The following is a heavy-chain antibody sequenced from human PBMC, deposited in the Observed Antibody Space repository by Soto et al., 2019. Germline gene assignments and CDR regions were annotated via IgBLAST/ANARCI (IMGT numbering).Heavy chain of an antibody. CDR1: GYTFTRSG. CDR3: AREGVAPYYYYGMDV. V-gene: IGHV1-18*01. Sequence: QVQLVQSGAEVKKPGASVKVSCKASGYTFTRSGISWVRRAAGQGLEWMGWISTYNGDTNYAQTFQGRVTMTTDTSTSTVHMEVRSLRSDDTAIYYCAREGVAPYYYYGMDVWGQGTPVAVSS. D-gene: IGHD5-12*01. J-gene: IGHJ6*02. CDR2: ISTYNGDT.